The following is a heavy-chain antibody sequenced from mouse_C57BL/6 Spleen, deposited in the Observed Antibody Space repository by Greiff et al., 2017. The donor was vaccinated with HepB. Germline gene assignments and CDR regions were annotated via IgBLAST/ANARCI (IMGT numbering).Heavy chain of an antibody. J-gene: IGHJ4*01. CDR2: ISSGSSTI. CDR3: ARPRDGYCNYAMDY. CDR1: GFTFSDYG. Sequence: EVQLVESGGGLVKPGASLKLSCAASGFTFSDYGMHWVRQAPEKGLEWVAYISSGSSTIYYADTVKGRFTISRDNAKNTLFLQMTSLRSEDTAMYYCARPRDGYCNYAMDYWGQGTSVTVSS. D-gene: IGHD2-3*01. V-gene: IGHV5-17*01.